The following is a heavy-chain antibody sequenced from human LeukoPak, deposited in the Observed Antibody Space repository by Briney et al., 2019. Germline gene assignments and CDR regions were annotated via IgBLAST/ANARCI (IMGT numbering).Heavy chain of an antibody. CDR2: INPNSGGT. CDR1: GYTFTGYY. J-gene: IGHJ4*02. D-gene: IGHD3-22*01. CDR3: ARAPIYYDSSGYYPLWSY. Sequence: GASVKVSCKASGYTFTGYYMHWVRQAPGQGLEWMGRINPNSGGTNYAQKLQGRVTMTRDTSISTAYMELSRLRSDDTAVYYCARAPIYYDSSGYYPLWSYWGQGTLVTVSS. V-gene: IGHV1-2*06.